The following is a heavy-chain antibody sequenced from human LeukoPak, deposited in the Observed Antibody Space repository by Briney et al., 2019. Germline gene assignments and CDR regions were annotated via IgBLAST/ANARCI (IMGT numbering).Heavy chain of an antibody. CDR1: GFTFSSYG. J-gene: IGHJ4*02. CDR2: IRYDGSNK. CDR3: AKDKLAYCGGDCYTLFDY. D-gene: IGHD2-21*01. Sequence: GGSLRLSCAASGFTFSSYGMHWVRQAPGKGLEWVAFIRYDGSNKYYADSVKGRFTISRDNSKNTLYLQMNSLRAEDTAVYYCAKDKLAYCGGDCYTLFDYWGQGTLVTVSS. V-gene: IGHV3-30*02.